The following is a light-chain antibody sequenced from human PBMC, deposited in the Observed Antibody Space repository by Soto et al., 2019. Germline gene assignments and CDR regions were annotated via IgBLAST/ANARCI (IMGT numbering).Light chain of an antibody. V-gene: IGKV1-39*01. J-gene: IGKJ1*01. Sequence: DIQVTQSPSSLSASEGDRVTITCRASQNIADFLNWYQQSSGKAPKLLIHAASRLHTGVPSRFSGSGSGTDFTLTISGLQPEGFATYYCEQTYRSPRTFGQGTKVEIK. CDR3: EQTYRSPRT. CDR2: AAS. CDR1: QNIADF.